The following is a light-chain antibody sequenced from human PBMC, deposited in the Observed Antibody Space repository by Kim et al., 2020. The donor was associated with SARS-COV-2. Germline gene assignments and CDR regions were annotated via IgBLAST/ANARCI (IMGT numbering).Light chain of an antibody. CDR3: MQGTHWVT. CDR1: QSFVYSDGNTY. V-gene: IGKV2-30*01. Sequence: QPAAVSGRSSQSFVYSDGNTYLNWFQKRPGQSPRRLIYKVSKRDSGVPDRFSGSGSGPDFTLKISRVEDEDVGVYYCMQGTHWVTFGGGTKVDIK. CDR2: KVS. J-gene: IGKJ4*01.